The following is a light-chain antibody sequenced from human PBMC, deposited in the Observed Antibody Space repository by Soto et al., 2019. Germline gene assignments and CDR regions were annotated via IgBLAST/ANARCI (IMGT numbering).Light chain of an antibody. CDR1: QSVSSPY. V-gene: IGKV3-20*01. CDR3: QRYDISPFP. Sequence: EIVLTQSPGTLSLSPGERATLSCRASQSVSSPYLAWYQQKPGQAPRLLIYGASSRATGIPDRFSGSGSGTDFTLTISRQEPEDCAVYYCQRYDISPFPFGEGTKLEIK. J-gene: IGKJ2*01. CDR2: GAS.